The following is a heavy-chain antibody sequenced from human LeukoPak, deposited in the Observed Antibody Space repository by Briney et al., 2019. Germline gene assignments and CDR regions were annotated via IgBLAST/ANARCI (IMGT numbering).Heavy chain of an antibody. CDR1: GFTFSDYA. CDR2: ITNNGGST. Sequence: GGSLRLSCSASGFTFSDYAMHWVRQAPGKGLEYVSAITNNGGSTYYADSVKGRFTISRDNSKNTLYLQMNSLRAEDTAVYYCAKGSSGWYGVSAFDIWGQGTMVTVSS. J-gene: IGHJ3*02. CDR3: AKGSSGWYGVSAFDI. D-gene: IGHD6-19*01. V-gene: IGHV3-64*04.